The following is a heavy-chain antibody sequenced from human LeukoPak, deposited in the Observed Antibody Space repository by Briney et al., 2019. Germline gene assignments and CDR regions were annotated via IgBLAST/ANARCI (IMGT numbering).Heavy chain of an antibody. V-gene: IGHV3-11*01. CDR2: ISPNDVNR. CDR3: AGSGSPGDY. J-gene: IGHJ4*02. D-gene: IGHD3-10*01. Sequence: GGSLRLSCVGYGFNFSDYYMSWIRQAPGKGLEWISYISPNDVNRYYVDAVKGRFTVSRDNAKNSLFLQMKSLRVEDTAVYYCAGSGSPGDYWGQGTLVTVSS. CDR1: GFNFSDYY.